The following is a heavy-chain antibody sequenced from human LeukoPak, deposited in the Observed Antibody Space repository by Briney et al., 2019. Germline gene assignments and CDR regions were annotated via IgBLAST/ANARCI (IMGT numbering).Heavy chain of an antibody. CDR2: IYHTGST. V-gene: IGHV4-39*07. CDR3: ARDLYDSTTQHHPPHFDS. J-gene: IGHJ4*02. D-gene: IGHD2/OR15-2a*01. Sequence: SETLSLTCTVSGASISRTNFHWGWIRQAPGKGLEWIGSIYHTGSTFYNPSLKSRLTISVDSSMNQFSLKVRFVTAADTAVYYCARDLYDSTTQHHPPHFDSWGQGTLVTVSS. CDR1: GASISRTNFH.